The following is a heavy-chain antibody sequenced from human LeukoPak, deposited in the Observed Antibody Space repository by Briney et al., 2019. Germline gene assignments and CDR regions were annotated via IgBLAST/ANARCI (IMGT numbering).Heavy chain of an antibody. CDR1: GFIFDDSL. J-gene: IGHJ4*02. CDR3: ARDIRGNYFDS. Sequence: GGSLRLSCVASGFIFDDSLMHWVRQAPGQGLEWISLISRDRSTPYYADSVKGRFTISRDNSKNSLFLQMNSLTPEDTAVYYCARDIRGNYFDSWGQGTLVTVSS. CDR2: ISRDRSTP. D-gene: IGHD3-16*01. V-gene: IGHV3-43*01.